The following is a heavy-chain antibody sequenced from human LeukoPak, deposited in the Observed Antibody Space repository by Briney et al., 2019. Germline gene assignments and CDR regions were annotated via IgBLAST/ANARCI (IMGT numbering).Heavy chain of an antibody. J-gene: IGHJ4*02. V-gene: IGHV1-46*01. CDR3: ARFSSNWYSSFDY. CDR1: GYTFTGYY. CDR2: INPSGAST. Sequence: ASVKVSCKASGYTFTGYYMHWVRQAPGQGLEWMGMINPSGASTGYAQKFQGRVTMTWDTSTTTVYMELSSLRSEDTAVYYCARFSSNWYSSFDYWGQGTLVTVSS. D-gene: IGHD6-13*01.